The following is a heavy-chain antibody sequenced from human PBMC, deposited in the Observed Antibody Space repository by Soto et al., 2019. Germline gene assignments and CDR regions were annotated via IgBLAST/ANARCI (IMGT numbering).Heavy chain of an antibody. V-gene: IGHV4-59*08. Sequence: PSETLSLTCTVSVGSISSYYWSWIRQPPGKGLEWIGYIYYSGSTNYNPSLKSRVTISVDTSKNQFSLKLSSVTAADTAVYYCARLNYDILTGYYFDYWGQGTLVTVSS. CDR1: VGSISSYY. CDR3: ARLNYDILTGYYFDY. J-gene: IGHJ4*02. CDR2: IYYSGST. D-gene: IGHD3-9*01.